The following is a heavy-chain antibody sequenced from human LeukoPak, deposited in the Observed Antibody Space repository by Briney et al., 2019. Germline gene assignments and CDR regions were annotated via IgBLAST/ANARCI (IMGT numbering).Heavy chain of an antibody. CDR3: ARVIFSGDSNWFDP. D-gene: IGHD4-17*01. V-gene: IGHV4-59*01. CDR2: IYYSGST. J-gene: IGHJ5*02. Sequence: PSETLSLTCTVSGGSISSYYWSWIRQPPGKGLEWIGYIYYSGSTNYNPSLKSRVTISVDTSKNQFSLKLSSVTAAATAVYYCARVIFSGDSNWFDPWGQGTLVTVSS. CDR1: GGSISSYY.